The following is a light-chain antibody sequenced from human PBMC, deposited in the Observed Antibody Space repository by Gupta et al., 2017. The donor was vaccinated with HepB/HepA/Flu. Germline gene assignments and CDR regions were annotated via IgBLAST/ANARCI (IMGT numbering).Light chain of an antibody. CDR2: DVS. CDR3: SSYTSSSTRGGV. CDR1: SSDVGGYNY. Sequence: QSALTQPASVSGSPGQSITISCTGTSSDVGGYNYVSWYQQHPGKAPKLMSYDVSNRPSGVANLFSGSKSGNTASLTISGLQAEDEADYYCSSYTSSSTRGGVFGGGTKLTVL. J-gene: IGLJ2*01. V-gene: IGLV2-14*03.